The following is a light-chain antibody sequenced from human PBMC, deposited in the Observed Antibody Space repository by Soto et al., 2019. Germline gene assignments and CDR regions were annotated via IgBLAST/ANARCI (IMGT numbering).Light chain of an antibody. V-gene: IGLV2-23*02. CDR3: SLYASTNTLM. Sequence: QSALTQPASVSGSPGQSITISCTGTSSDIGRYNLVSWYQQHPGKPPKLMIYEATKRPSGGSNRFSGSKSGNTASLTISGLKAEDEADYYCSLYASTNTLMFGGGTKLTVL. CDR1: SSDIGRYNL. CDR2: EAT. J-gene: IGLJ3*02.